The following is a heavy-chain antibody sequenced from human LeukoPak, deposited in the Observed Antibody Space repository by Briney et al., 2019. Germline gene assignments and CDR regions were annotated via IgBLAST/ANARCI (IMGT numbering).Heavy chain of an antibody. D-gene: IGHD6-19*01. V-gene: IGHV1-2*02. CDR2: INPNSGGT. Sequence: ASVKVSCKASGYTFTGYYMRWVRQAPGQGLEWMGWINPNSGGTNYAQKFQGRVTMTRDTSISTAYMELSRLRSDDTAVYYCARGLSSGWYRFDYWGQGTLVTVSS. J-gene: IGHJ4*02. CDR1: GYTFTGYY. CDR3: ARGLSSGWYRFDY.